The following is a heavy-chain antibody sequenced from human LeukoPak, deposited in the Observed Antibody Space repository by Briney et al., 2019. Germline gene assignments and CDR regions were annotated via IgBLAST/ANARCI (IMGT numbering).Heavy chain of an antibody. CDR1: GFTFSNAW. D-gene: IGHD3-22*01. V-gene: IGHV3-15*01. Sequence: GGSLRLSCAASGFTFSNAWMTWVRQAPGKGLEWVGRIKSKADAGTTDYAAPVKGRFTISRDDSKNTLYLQMNSLKTEDTAVYYCATDGGSTGYYGRSDYWGQGTLVTVSS. CDR3: ATDGGSTGYYGRSDY. J-gene: IGHJ4*02. CDR2: IKSKADAGTT.